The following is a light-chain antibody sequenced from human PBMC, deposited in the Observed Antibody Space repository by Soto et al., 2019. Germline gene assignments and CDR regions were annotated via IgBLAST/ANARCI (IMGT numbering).Light chain of an antibody. CDR3: QQYKSWFT. CDR2: DAS. Sequence: IVMTQSAAILSVSPGERATLSCRASQSINNNLAWYQQKPGQAPRLLIYDASTGATDIPARFSGSGSGTEFTLTISSLQSEDSAVYYCQQYKSWFTFGQGTKLEIK. CDR1: QSINNN. J-gene: IGKJ2*01. V-gene: IGKV3-15*01.